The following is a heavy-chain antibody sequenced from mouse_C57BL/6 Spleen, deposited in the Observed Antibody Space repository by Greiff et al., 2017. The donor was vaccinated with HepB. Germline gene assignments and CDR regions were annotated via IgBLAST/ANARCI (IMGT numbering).Heavy chain of an antibody. Sequence: DVKLVESGGGLVKPGGSLKLYCAASGFTFSDYGMHWVRQAPEKGLEWVAYISSGSSTIYYADTVKGRFTISRDNAKNTLFLQMTSLRSEDTAMYYCARIGGGSSYDWYFDVWGTGTTVTVSS. V-gene: IGHV5-17*01. CDR2: ISSGSSTI. CDR1: GFTFSDYG. J-gene: IGHJ1*03. D-gene: IGHD1-1*01. CDR3: ARIGGGSSYDWYFDV.